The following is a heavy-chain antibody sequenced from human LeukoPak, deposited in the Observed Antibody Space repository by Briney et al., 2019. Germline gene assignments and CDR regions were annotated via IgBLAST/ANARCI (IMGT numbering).Heavy chain of an antibody. D-gene: IGHD6-13*01. CDR3: ARAPQYSSSWYAGYFDY. Sequence: SQTLSLTCTVSGGSLSSGSYYWSWIRQPAGKGLEWIGRIYTSGSTIYNPSLKSRVTISVDTSKNQFSLKLSSVTAADTAVYYCARAPQYSSSWYAGYFDYWGQGTLVTVSS. J-gene: IGHJ4*02. CDR1: GGSLSSGSYY. CDR2: IYTSGST. V-gene: IGHV4-61*02.